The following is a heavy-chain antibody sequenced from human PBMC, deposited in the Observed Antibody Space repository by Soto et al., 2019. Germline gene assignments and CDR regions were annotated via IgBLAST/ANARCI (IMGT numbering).Heavy chain of an antibody. J-gene: IGHJ2*01. CDR1: GYTFTSYY. Sequence: QVQLVQSGAEVKKPGASVKVSCKASGYTFTSYYMHWVRQAPGQGLEWMGIINPSGGSTSYAQKIEGRVTIARDASKSTVYMELSSPRSEDTAVYYCARVVTTTPHRGEWYFDLWGRGTLVTVSS. CDR2: INPSGGST. CDR3: ARVVTTTPHRGEWYFDL. D-gene: IGHD4-17*01. V-gene: IGHV1-46*01.